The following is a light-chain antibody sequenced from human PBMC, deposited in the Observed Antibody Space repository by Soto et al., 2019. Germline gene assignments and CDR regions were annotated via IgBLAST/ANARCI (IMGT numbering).Light chain of an antibody. CDR1: QSVSSN. Sequence: EIVMTQSPATLSVSPGERATLSCRASQSVSSNLAWYQQKHGQAXRXXIYGASTRATGIPARFSGSGSGTELTLTISSLQSEDFEVYYCQQYNNWPITFGQGTRLEIK. CDR3: QQYNNWPIT. CDR2: GAS. V-gene: IGKV3-15*01. J-gene: IGKJ5*01.